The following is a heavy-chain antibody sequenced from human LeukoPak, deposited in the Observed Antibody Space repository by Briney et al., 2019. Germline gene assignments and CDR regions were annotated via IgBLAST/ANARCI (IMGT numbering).Heavy chain of an antibody. CDR1: GFTFSSYA. Sequence: GGSLRLSCAASGFTFSSYAMSWVRQAPGEGLEWVSALSGSGGSTYYADSVKGRFTISRDNSKNTLYLRMNSLRAEDTAVYYCAKDLAAVAGTGLDYWGQGTLVTVSS. V-gene: IGHV3-23*01. CDR3: AKDLAAVAGTGLDY. D-gene: IGHD6-19*01. CDR2: LSGSGGST. J-gene: IGHJ4*02.